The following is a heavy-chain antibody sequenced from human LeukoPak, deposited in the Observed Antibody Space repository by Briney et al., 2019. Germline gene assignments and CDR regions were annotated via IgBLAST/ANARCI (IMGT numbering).Heavy chain of an antibody. CDR2: ITSSSSSI. V-gene: IGHV3-48*01. CDR3: ARARPPKYYYYMDV. CDR1: GFTFNTYS. J-gene: IGHJ6*03. Sequence: GGSLRLSCAASGFTFNTYSMNWVRQAPGKGLEWVSYITSSSSSIYYADSVKGRFTISRDNSKNTLYLQMNSLRAEDTAVYYCARARPPKYYYYMDVWGKGTTVTISS.